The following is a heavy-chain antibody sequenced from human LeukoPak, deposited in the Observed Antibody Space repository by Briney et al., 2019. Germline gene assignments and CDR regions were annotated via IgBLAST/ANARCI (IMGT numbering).Heavy chain of an antibody. D-gene: IGHD1-14*01. J-gene: IGHJ4*02. CDR3: AREGGGSSQTGDY. Sequence: ASVKVSCKASGYTFTGYYMHWVRQAPGQGLEWMGRINPNNGGTDYAQKFQGRVTVTGDTSISTAYMEMSSLRSDGTAVYYCAREGGGSSQTGDYWGQGTLVTVSS. CDR2: INPNNGGT. CDR1: GYTFTGYY. V-gene: IGHV1-2*06.